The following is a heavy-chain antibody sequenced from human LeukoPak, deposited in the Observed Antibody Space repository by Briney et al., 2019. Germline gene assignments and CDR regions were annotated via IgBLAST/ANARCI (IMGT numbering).Heavy chain of an antibody. Sequence: ASVKVSCKASGYPFTNYDINWVRQATEQGLEWMGWMSPNSGNTGYAQKFQGRVTMTRDTSITTAYMELTNLRSEDTATYYCVRAPPNWGFNFWGQGTLVTVSS. D-gene: IGHD1-1*01. CDR1: GYPFTNYD. V-gene: IGHV1-8*01. CDR3: VRAPPNWGFNF. J-gene: IGHJ5*01. CDR2: MSPNSGNT.